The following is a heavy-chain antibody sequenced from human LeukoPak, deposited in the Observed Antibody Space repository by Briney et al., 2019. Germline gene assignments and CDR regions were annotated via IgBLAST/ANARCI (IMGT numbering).Heavy chain of an antibody. Sequence: GGSLRLSCAASGFTFSSYWMSWVRQAPGKGLEWVANIKQDGSEKYYVDSVKGRFTISRDNAKNSLYLQMNSLRAEDTAVYYCAREGFWSGYYHAYVMAYWGQGTLVTVSS. CDR1: GFTFSSYW. D-gene: IGHD3-3*01. V-gene: IGHV3-7*01. J-gene: IGHJ4*02. CDR2: IKQDGSEK. CDR3: AREGFWSGYYHAYVMAY.